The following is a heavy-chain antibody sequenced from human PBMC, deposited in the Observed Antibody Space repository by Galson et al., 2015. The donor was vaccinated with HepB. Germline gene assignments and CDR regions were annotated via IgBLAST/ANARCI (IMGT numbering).Heavy chain of an antibody. CDR3: AKVMYYDSSGYYYEDY. V-gene: IGHV3-23*01. CDR1: GFTFSSYA. CDR2: ISGSGGST. J-gene: IGHJ4*02. Sequence: SLRLSCAASGFTFSSYAMSWVRQAPGKGLEWVSAISGSGGSTYYADSVKGRFTISRDNSKNTLYLQMNSLRAEDTAVYYCAKVMYYDSSGYYYEDYWGQGTLVTVSS. D-gene: IGHD3-22*01.